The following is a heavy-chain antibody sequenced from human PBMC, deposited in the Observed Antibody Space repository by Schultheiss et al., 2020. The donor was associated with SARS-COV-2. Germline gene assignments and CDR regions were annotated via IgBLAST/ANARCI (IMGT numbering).Heavy chain of an antibody. D-gene: IGHD6-13*01. CDR1: GGSVSSGSYY. CDR2: IYYSGST. CDR3: ARISDSWENIDS. V-gene: IGHV4-31*01. Sequence: SQTLSLTCTVSGGSVSSGSYYWSWIRQHPGKGLEWIGYIYYSGSTYYNPSLKSQITMSVDTSKNQFSLKVTSVTAADTAVYFCARISDSWENIDSWGQGALVTVSS. J-gene: IGHJ4*02.